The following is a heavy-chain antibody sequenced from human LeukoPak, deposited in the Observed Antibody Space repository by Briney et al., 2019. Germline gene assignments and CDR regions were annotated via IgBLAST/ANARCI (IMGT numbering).Heavy chain of an antibody. Sequence: GGSLRLSCAASGFTFSSYSMNWVRQAPGKGLEWVSVIYSGGSTYYADSVKGRFTISRDNSKNTLYLQMNSLRAEDTAVYYCVKGRISEDGLDFWGQGTLVTVSS. CDR2: IYSGGST. CDR1: GFTFSSYS. CDR3: VKGRISEDGLDF. D-gene: IGHD6-13*01. J-gene: IGHJ4*02. V-gene: IGHV3-53*01.